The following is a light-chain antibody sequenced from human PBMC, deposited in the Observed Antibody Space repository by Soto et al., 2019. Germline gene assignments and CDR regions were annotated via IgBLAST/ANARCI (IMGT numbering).Light chain of an antibody. CDR3: QSYDSSLSEWV. CDR1: SSNIGSGYD. CDR2: GNT. Sequence: QSVLTQPPSVSGAPGQRVTISCTGSSSNIGSGYDVHWYQQLPGTAPKLLIYGNTNRPSGVPDRFSGSKSGTSASLAITGLQAEDEADYYCQSYDSSLSEWVFGGGTKSPS. J-gene: IGLJ3*02. V-gene: IGLV1-40*01.